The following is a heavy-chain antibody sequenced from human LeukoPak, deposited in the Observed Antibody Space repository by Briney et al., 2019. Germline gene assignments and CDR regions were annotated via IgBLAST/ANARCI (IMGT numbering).Heavy chain of an antibody. Sequence: GGSLRLSCAASGFTFSNYAMSWVRQAPGKGLEWVSAISGSASSTYHADSVKGRFTISRDNSKNTLYLQMNSLRADDTAVYYCAMKAVPRPRLHDAFDFGGQETVVSVSA. CDR2: ISGSASST. CDR3: AMKAVPRPRLHDAFDF. V-gene: IGHV3-23*01. J-gene: IGHJ3*01. D-gene: IGHD5-24*01. CDR1: GFTFSNYA.